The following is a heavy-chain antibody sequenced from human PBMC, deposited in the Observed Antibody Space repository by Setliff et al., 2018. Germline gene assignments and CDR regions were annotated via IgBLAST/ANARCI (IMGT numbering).Heavy chain of an antibody. D-gene: IGHD3-22*01. CDR3: ARINFYVSSGYYYAPDY. Sequence: ASVKVSCKTSGYTFTNYGITWVRQAPGQGLEWMGWINNYSFKTNYPQKFLGRVTVTTDTSTGTAYMEVGSLTSDDTAIYYCARINFYVSSGYYYAPDYWGLGTLVTVSS. CDR2: INNYSFKT. CDR1: GYTFTNYG. V-gene: IGHV1-18*01. J-gene: IGHJ4*02.